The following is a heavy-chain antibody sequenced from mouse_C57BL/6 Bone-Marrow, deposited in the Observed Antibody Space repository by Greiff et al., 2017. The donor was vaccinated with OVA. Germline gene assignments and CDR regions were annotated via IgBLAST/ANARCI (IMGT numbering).Heavy chain of an antibody. D-gene: IGHD1-1*01. CDR3: ARPFYGSSYYAMDY. Sequence: EVKLMESGGGLVKPGGSLKLSCAASGFTFSDYGMHWVRQAPEKGLEWVAYISSGSSTIYYADTVKGRFTISRDNAKNTLFLQMTSLRSDDTAMYYCARPFYGSSYYAMDYWGQGTSVTVSS. J-gene: IGHJ4*01. V-gene: IGHV5-17*01. CDR2: ISSGSSTI. CDR1: GFTFSDYG.